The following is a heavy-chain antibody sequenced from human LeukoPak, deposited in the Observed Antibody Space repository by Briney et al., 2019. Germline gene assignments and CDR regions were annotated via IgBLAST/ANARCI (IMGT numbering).Heavy chain of an antibody. Sequence: GGSLSLSCAASGFTFSSYWMSWVRQAPGKGLEWVANIKQDGSEKYYVDSVKGRFTISRDNAKNSLYLQMNSLRAEDTAVYYCAREDCSGGSCYINYYYYMDVWGKGTTVTVSS. CDR2: IKQDGSEK. J-gene: IGHJ6*03. V-gene: IGHV3-7*01. CDR3: AREDCSGGSCYINYYYYMDV. CDR1: GFTFSSYW. D-gene: IGHD2-15*01.